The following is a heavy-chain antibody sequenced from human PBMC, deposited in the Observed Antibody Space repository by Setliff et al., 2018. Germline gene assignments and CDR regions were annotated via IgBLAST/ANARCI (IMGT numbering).Heavy chain of an antibody. J-gene: IGHJ6*03. CDR3: ARDGYGDDWNTFVDVYYYYMDV. V-gene: IGHV4-38-2*02. D-gene: IGHD5-18*01. CDR1: GYSINSGYY. CDR2: IYRDGNT. Sequence: SETLSLTCAVSGYSINSGYYWGWIRQSPGKGLEWIGSIYRDGNTYYNSSLRSRVTISVDTSKNQFSLNLSSVTAADTAVYYCARDGYGDDWNTFVDVYYYYMDVWGKGTTVTVSS.